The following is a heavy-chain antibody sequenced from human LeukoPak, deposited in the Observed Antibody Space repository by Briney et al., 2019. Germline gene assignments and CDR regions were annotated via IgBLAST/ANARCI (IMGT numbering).Heavy chain of an antibody. V-gene: IGHV4-39*07. CDR2: IYYSGST. CDR1: GGSISSSSYY. J-gene: IGHJ5*02. Sequence: SETLSLTCTVSGGSISSSSYYWGWIRQPPGKGLEWIGSIYYSGSTYYNPSLKSRVTISVDTSKNQFSLKLSSVTAADTAVYYCRIIAVAGTGLNWFDPWGQGTLVTVSS. D-gene: IGHD6-19*01. CDR3: RIIAVAGTGLNWFDP.